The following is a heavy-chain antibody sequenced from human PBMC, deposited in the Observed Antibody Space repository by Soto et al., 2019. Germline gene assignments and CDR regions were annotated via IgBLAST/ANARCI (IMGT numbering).Heavy chain of an antibody. J-gene: IGHJ4*02. D-gene: IGHD5-18*01. Sequence: GGSLRLSCAASXFTFGSYSMKWVRQAPGKGLEWVSSISSSSSYIYYADSVKGRFTISRDDAKNSLYLQMNSLRAEDTAVYYCARDQPGYSYGYGLGYWGQGT. CDR1: XFTFGSYS. V-gene: IGHV3-21*01. CDR2: ISSSSSYI. CDR3: ARDQPGYSYGYGLGY.